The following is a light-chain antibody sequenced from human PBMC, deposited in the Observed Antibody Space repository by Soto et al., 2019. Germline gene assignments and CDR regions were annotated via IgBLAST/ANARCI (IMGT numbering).Light chain of an antibody. V-gene: IGKV3D-11*03. Sequence: EIVLTQSPATLSSFPGDRVTLSCRASQYINTRLAWYQHRPGQAPRLLIYQTSIRAAGIPARFSASGTGTDFTLTISDVQPEDFAVYFCQEYEYHTSFTFGPGTKVDVK. CDR1: QYINTR. CDR2: QTS. CDR3: QEYEYHTSFT. J-gene: IGKJ3*01.